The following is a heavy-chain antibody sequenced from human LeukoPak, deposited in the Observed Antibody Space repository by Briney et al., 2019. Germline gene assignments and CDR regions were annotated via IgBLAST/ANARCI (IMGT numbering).Heavy chain of an antibody. CDR2: IYVTGST. D-gene: IGHD3-22*01. CDR1: GGSIINYY. Sequence: SETLSLTCTVSGGSIINYYWSWIRQPAGAGLEWLGRIYVTGSTIYNPSLQGRLSMSVDTSKNQFSLRLTSVTAADTAVYYCARLKYYDSTGYSPGYYMDVWGKGITVTVSS. CDR3: ARLKYYDSTGYSPGYYMDV. J-gene: IGHJ6*03. V-gene: IGHV4-4*07.